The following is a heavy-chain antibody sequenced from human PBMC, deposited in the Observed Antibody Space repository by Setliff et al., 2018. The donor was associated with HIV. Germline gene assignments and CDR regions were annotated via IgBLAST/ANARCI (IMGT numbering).Heavy chain of an antibody. CDR2: LDPKDGKT. CDR1: GYTLTELS. J-gene: IGHJ4*02. CDR3: VIGSAARPFDY. Sequence: ASVKVSCKVSGYTLTELSRHRVRQAPGKGLEWMGGLDPKDGKTMYAQKFQGRVTMTEDTSTDTAHMELRSLRSEDTAVYYCVIGSAARPFDYWGQGTLVTVSS. V-gene: IGHV1-24*01. D-gene: IGHD6-6*01.